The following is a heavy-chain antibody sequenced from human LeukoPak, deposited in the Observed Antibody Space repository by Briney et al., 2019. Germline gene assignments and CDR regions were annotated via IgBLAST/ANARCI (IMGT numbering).Heavy chain of an antibody. CDR3: ARGLGYYDFWSGYQYYFDY. CDR1: GGSFSGYY. D-gene: IGHD3-3*01. Sequence: SETLSLTCAVYGGSFSGYYWSWIRQPPGKGLEWIGEINHSGSTNYNPSLKSRVTISVDTSKNQFSLKLSSVTAADAAVYYCARGLGYYDFWSGYQYYFDYWGQGTLVTVSS. V-gene: IGHV4-34*01. J-gene: IGHJ4*02. CDR2: INHSGST.